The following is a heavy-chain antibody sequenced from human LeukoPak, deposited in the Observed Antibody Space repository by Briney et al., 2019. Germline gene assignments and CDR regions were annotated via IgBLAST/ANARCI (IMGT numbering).Heavy chain of an antibody. Sequence: GGSLRLSCAASEFTVSSYAMSWVRQAPGKGLEWVSTISGSGGSTYYAESVKGRFTISRDNNKNTLYLQMNSLRAEDTAVYYCAKAAQVAGRPNLGGHFDYWDQGTLVTVSS. V-gene: IGHV3-23*01. CDR1: EFTVSSYA. CDR3: AKAAQVAGRPNLGGHFDY. D-gene: IGHD6-6*01. CDR2: ISGSGGST. J-gene: IGHJ4*02.